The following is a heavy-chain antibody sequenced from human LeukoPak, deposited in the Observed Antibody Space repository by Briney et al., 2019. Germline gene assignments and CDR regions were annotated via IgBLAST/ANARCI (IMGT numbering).Heavy chain of an antibody. J-gene: IGHJ4*02. CDR1: GFTFSSYW. CDR2: IKQDGSEK. Sequence: GGSLRLSCAASGFTFSSYWMSWVRQAPGKGLEWVANIKQDGSEKYYVDSVKGRFTISRDNAKNSLYLQMNSLRAEDTAVYYCARGLEVATITGDFDYWGQGTLVTVSS. V-gene: IGHV3-7*01. CDR3: ARGLEVATITGDFDY. D-gene: IGHD5-12*01.